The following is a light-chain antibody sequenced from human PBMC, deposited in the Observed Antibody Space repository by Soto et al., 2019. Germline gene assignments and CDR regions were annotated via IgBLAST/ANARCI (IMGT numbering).Light chain of an antibody. CDR2: AAS. J-gene: IGKJ4*01. V-gene: IGKV1-16*02. CDR3: QQYDDYPLT. CDR1: QSIQYN. Sequence: DIQMTQSPPSLSASVGDTVTITCRASQSIQYNLVWYQQKPGKAPKSLIYAASRLQTGVSSKFSGSGYGTDFSLTISNLQPPDFATYYCQQYDDYPLTFCGGTTVEIK.